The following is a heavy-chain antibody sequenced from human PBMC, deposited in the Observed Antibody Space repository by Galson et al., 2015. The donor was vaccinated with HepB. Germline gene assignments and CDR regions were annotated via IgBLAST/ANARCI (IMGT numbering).Heavy chain of an antibody. J-gene: IGHJ5*02. CDR1: GFMFSGSA. CDR2: IRSKHNNHAT. D-gene: IGHD2-21*01. CDR3: TRQTEPGAILGS. V-gene: IGHV3-73*01. Sequence: SLRLSCAGSGFMFSGSAIHWVRQPSGKGLEWLGRIRSKHNNHATSYAASVRGRFTISRDDSMNTAYLEMYSLKTEDTAVYYCTRQTEPGAILGSWGQGTLVTVSS.